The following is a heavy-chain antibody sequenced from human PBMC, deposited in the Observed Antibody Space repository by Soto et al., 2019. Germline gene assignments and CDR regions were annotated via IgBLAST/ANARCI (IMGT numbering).Heavy chain of an antibody. CDR2: MYSGGNT. Sequence: QLQLQESGPGLVKPSETLSLTCTVSGGSFSSSTYYWGWIRQPPGKGLGWIGSMYSGGNTHHNPSLKSRGTVSVDTSKNHCSLKPTSVTAADTAMYYCARQPYDSTGYYYGAWGQGTLVTVSS. CDR1: GGSFSSSTYY. V-gene: IGHV4-39*01. CDR3: ARQPYDSTGYYYGA. J-gene: IGHJ5*02. D-gene: IGHD3-22*01.